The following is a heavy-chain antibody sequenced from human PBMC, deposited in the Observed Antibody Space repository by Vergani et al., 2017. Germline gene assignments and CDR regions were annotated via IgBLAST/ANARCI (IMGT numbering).Heavy chain of an antibody. CDR3: ARGRQWRLTEYLYGMDV. Sequence: QVQLLQSGSELKKPGASVRISCEASGYTFTNYPLIWVRQAPGQGLEFMGWINTNSGNTTYAPGFTGRFVFSLDNSVSTAYLQISGLKAEDSAVYYCARGRQWRLTEYLYGMDVWGQGTTVTVSS. V-gene: IGHV7-4-1*02. D-gene: IGHD6-19*01. J-gene: IGHJ6*02. CDR2: INTNSGNT. CDR1: GYTFTNYP.